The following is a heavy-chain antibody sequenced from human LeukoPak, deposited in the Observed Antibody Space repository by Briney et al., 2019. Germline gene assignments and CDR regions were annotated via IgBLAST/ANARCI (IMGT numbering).Heavy chain of an antibody. CDR1: GYTLTELS. CDR3: ATGRLRLGELSFMGN. Sequence: ASVKVSCKVSGYTLTELSMHWVRQAPGKGLEWMGGFDPEGGETIYAQKFQGRVTMTEDTSTDTAYMELSSLRSEDTAVYYCATGRLRLGELSFMGNWGQGTLVTVSS. J-gene: IGHJ4*02. D-gene: IGHD3-16*02. CDR2: FDPEGGET. V-gene: IGHV1-24*01.